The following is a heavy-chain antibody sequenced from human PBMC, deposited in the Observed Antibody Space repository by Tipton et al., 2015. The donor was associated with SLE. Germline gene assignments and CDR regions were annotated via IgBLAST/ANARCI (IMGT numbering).Heavy chain of an antibody. CDR2: IYYSGST. J-gene: IGHJ5*02. V-gene: IGHV4-59*11. CDR3: AREALSTTGTTEGWFDP. D-gene: IGHD1-1*01. CDR1: GGSISSHY. Sequence: TLSLTCTVSGGSISSHYLSWIRQPPGQGLEWIWYIYYSGSTNYNPSLKSRVTISVDTSKNQFSLKLSSVTAADTAVYYCAREALSTTGTTEGWFDPWGQGTLVTVSS.